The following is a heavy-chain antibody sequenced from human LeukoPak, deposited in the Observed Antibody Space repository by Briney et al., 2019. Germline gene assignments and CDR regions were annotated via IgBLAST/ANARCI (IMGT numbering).Heavy chain of an antibody. CDR2: ISYDGSNK. CDR3: AKVAAATKGDAFDI. D-gene: IGHD2-15*01. J-gene: IGHJ3*02. Sequence: GGSLRLSCAASGFTFSSYGMHWVRQAPGKGLEWVAIISYDGSNKYYVDSVKGRFTISRDNSKNTLYLQMNSLRAEDTAVYYCAKVAAATKGDAFDIWGQGTMVTVSS. CDR1: GFTFSSYG. V-gene: IGHV3-30*18.